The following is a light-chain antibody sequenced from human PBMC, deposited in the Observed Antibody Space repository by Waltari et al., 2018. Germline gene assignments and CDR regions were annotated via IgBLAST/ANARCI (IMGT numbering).Light chain of an antibody. CDR2: AAS. CDR3: QQSYGSPIT. CDR1: QSISSY. Sequence: EIQLTQSLSSLSASVGDRVTITCRASQSISSYVNWYHQKPGKPPNLLIHAASNLQSGVPSRFSGSGSGTDFILTISDVQPEDFATYYCQQSYGSPITFGQGTRLEIK. J-gene: IGKJ5*01. V-gene: IGKV1-39*01.